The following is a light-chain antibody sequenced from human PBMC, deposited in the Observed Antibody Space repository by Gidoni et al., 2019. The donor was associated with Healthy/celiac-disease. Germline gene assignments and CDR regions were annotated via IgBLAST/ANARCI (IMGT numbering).Light chain of an antibody. CDR3: QQYNSYPLT. V-gene: IGKV1-5*03. CDR2: KAS. J-gene: IGKJ1*01. Sequence: DIQMTQSPSTLSASVGDRVTITCRASQSISSWLAWYQQKPGKAPKLLIYKASSLESGVPSRFGGSGSGTEFTLTISSLQPDVFATYYCQQYNSYPLTFGQGTKVEIK. CDR1: QSISSW.